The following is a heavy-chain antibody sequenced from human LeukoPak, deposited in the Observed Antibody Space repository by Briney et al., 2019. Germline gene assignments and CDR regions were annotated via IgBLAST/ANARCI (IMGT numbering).Heavy chain of an antibody. J-gene: IGHJ4*02. V-gene: IGHV4-34*01. CDR3: ATGKYDSSDYSGGWYYFHY. D-gene: IGHD3-22*01. CDR1: GGSFSGYY. Sequence: SETLSLTCAVFGGSFSGYYWTWIRQSPGKGLEWIGQINHSGSANYNRSLKSRVTITIESSKNQFSLELSSVTAADSAMYYCATGKYDSSDYSGGWYYFHYWGQGTLVTVSS. CDR2: INHSGSA.